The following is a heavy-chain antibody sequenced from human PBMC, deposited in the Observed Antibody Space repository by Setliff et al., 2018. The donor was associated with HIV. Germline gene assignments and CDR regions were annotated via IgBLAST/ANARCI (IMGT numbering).Heavy chain of an antibody. V-gene: IGHV4-61*02. CDR1: GGSLDSGNYY. CDR3: ARDRLYSSGWESAGYYYYYMDV. Sequence: SETLSLTCIVSGGSLDSGNYYWSWIRQSAGKGLEWIGRIYATGSTNYNPSLKSRVTISVDTSKNQFSLKLSSVTAADTAVYYCARDRLYSSGWESAGYYYYYMDVWGKGTTVTVSS. D-gene: IGHD6-19*01. CDR2: IYATGST. J-gene: IGHJ6*03.